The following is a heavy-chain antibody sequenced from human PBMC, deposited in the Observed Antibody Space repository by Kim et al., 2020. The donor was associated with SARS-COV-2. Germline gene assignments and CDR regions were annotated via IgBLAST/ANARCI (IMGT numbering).Heavy chain of an antibody. D-gene: IGHD6-19*01. CDR2: IKQDGNQK. CDR1: GFTFSSYW. J-gene: IGHJ3*02. Sequence: GGSPRLSCAASGFTFSSYWMTWVRQAPGKGLEWVANIKQDGNQKYYVDSVKGRFTISRDNAKNSLYLQMNSLRAEDTAVYYCARDGDLYSSGKDAFDIWG. CDR3: ARDGDLYSSGKDAFDI. V-gene: IGHV3-7*01.